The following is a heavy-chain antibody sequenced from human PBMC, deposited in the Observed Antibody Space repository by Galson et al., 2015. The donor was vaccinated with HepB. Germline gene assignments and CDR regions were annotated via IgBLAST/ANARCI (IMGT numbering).Heavy chain of an antibody. CDR3: GRLRPHSSDS. CDR2: IKEDGSER. CDR1: GFSFSNYW. D-gene: IGHD6-13*01. V-gene: IGHV3-7*01. Sequence: SLRLSCAVSGFSFSNYWMGWVRQAPGRGLEWVAVIKEDGSERYYVSSVKGRFIISRDNAKNSLYLEVNSLRADDTAVYYCGRLRPHSSDSWGQGTLVTVSS. J-gene: IGHJ4*02.